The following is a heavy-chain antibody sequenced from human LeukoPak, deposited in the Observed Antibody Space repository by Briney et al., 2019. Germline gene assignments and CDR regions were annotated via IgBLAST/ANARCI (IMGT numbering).Heavy chain of an antibody. J-gene: IGHJ3*02. CDR1: GFTFSSYW. D-gene: IGHD4-17*01. V-gene: IGHV3-7*01. CDR2: IKQDASET. Sequence: GGSLRLSGAASGFTFSSYWMSWVRQAPGKGLEWMASIKQDASETRYVDSVKGRFTILRDNTGTSLFLHMNSLRAEDTAVYYCARYGLGDTFDIWGHGTVVTVSS. CDR3: ARYGLGDTFDI.